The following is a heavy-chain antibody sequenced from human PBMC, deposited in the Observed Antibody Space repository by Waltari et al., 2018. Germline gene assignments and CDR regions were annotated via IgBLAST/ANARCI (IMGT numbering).Heavy chain of an antibody. CDR2: INHSGST. CDR3: ARGRGYSVVVRGVDTGFCWFDP. V-gene: IGHV4-34*01. Sequence: QVQLQQWGAGLLSPSETLSLTCAVYGGSFSGYYWTWIRQPPGKGLEWIGEINHSGSTNDKPSLKSRVTISIDTPRNQFSLKLSSVTAADTAVYYCARGRGYSVVVRGVDTGFCWFDPWGQGTLVTVSS. J-gene: IGHJ5*02. D-gene: IGHD3-10*01. CDR1: GGSFSGYY.